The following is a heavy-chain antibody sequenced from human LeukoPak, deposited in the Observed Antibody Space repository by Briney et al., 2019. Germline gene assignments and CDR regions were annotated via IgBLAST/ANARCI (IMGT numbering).Heavy chain of an antibody. CDR1: GFTFSSYA. V-gene: IGHV3-30-3*01. CDR3: ARTYYDFWSGYYPSTPYFDY. J-gene: IGHJ4*02. CDR2: ISYDGSNK. D-gene: IGHD3-3*01. Sequence: GGSLRLSCAASGFTFSSYAMHWVRQAPGKGLEWVAVISYDGSNKYHADSVKGRFTISRDNSKNTLYLQMNSLRPEDTAVYYCARTYYDFWSGYYPSTPYFDYWGQGTLVTVSS.